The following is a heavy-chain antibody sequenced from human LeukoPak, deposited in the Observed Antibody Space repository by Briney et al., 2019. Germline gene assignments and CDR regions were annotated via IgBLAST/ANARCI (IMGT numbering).Heavy chain of an antibody. D-gene: IGHD3-22*01. Sequence: SETLSLTCTVSGGSISSYYCGWIRQPAGKGLEWIGRIYTSGSTNYNPSLKSRVTMSVDTSKNQFSLKLSSVTAADTAVYYCARVNYYDRLHGMDVWGQGTTVTVSS. CDR3: ARVNYYDRLHGMDV. CDR2: IYTSGST. CDR1: GGSISSYY. J-gene: IGHJ6*02. V-gene: IGHV4-4*07.